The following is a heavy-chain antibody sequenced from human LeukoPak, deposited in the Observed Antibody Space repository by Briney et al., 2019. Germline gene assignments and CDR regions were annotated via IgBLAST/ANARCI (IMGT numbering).Heavy chain of an antibody. CDR1: GGSISSSNW. Sequence: SETLSLTCAVSGGSISSSNWWSWVRQPPGKGLEWIGEIYHSGSTNYNPSLKSRVTISVDTSKNQFSLKLSSVTAADTAVYYCAGYDDYKFSSSSFDYWGQGTLVTVSS. CDR2: IYHSGST. D-gene: IGHD4-17*01. CDR3: AGYDDYKFSSSSFDY. V-gene: IGHV4-4*02. J-gene: IGHJ4*02.